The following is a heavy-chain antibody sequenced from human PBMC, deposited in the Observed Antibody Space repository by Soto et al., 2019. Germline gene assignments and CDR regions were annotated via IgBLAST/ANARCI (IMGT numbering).Heavy chain of an antibody. J-gene: IGHJ3*02. CDR3: ARDNLVGHSYGNQIHALDN. Sequence: PSETLSLTCAVSGGSISSGGYSWSWIRQPPGKGLEWIGYIYHSGSTYYNPSLKSRVTISVDRSKNQFSLKLSSVTAADTAVYYCARDNLVGHSYGNQIHALDNWGQGTKVTVSS. CDR2: IYHSGST. V-gene: IGHV4-30-2*01. CDR1: GGSISSGGYS. D-gene: IGHD5-18*01.